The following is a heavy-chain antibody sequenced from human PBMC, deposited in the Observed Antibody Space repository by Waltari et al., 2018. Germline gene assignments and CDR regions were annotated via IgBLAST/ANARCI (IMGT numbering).Heavy chain of an antibody. J-gene: IGHJ1*01. V-gene: IGHV1-8*01. Sequence: QVQLVQSGAEVKKAGAAVKVSCTASGYTFTSYNINWGRQATGQWLEWRGWMNPNSGNTGYAQKFKGSVTMTRNTSISTAYMELTSLRTDATAVYYCARGYSSYWYHHFQHWGQGTLVTFSS. CDR1: GYTFTSYN. D-gene: IGHD6-19*01. CDR3: ARGYSSYWYHHFQH. CDR2: MNPNSGNT.